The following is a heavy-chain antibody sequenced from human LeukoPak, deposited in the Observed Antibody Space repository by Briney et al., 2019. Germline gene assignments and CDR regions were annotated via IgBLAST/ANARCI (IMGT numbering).Heavy chain of an antibody. CDR2: LKEDGSEK. CDR1: GFTFSSHW. J-gene: IGHJ4*02. CDR3: ARGVYYFDY. Sequence: GGSLRLSCAASGFTFSSHWMTWVRQAPGKGLEWVANLKEDGSEKYYVDSVKGRFIISRDNAKNSLYLQMNSLRGDDTAVYYCARGVYYFDYWGQGTLVTVSS. V-gene: IGHV3-7*04.